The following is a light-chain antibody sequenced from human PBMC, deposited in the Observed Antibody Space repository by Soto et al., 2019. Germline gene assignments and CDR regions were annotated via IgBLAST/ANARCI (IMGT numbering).Light chain of an antibody. J-gene: IGLJ2*01. CDR1: SSDVGSYNL. CDR2: EGS. Sequence: QSALTQPASVSGSPGQSITISCTGTSSDVGSYNLVSWYQQHPGKAPKLMIYEGSKRPSGVSNRFSGSKSGNTASLTISGLQAEDEADYYCCSYAGSNTVGHVVFGGGTKLTVL. V-gene: IGLV2-23*03. CDR3: CSYAGSNTVGHVV.